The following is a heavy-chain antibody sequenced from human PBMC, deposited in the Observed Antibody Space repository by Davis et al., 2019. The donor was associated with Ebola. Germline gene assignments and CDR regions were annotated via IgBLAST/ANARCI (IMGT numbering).Heavy chain of an antibody. CDR2: ISGSGGST. J-gene: IGHJ4*02. V-gene: IGHV3-23*01. CDR3: AKDRYSSSSGGIFDY. CDR1: GFNFYNYA. Sequence: GGSLRLSCAASGFNFYNYAMSWVRQAPGKGLEWVSAISGSGGSTYYADSVKGRFTISRDNSKNTLYLQMNSLRAEDTAVYYCAKDRYSSSSGGIFDYWGQGTLVTVSS. D-gene: IGHD6-6*01.